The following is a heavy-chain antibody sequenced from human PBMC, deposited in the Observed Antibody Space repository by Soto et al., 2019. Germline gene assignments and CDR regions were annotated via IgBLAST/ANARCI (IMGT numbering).Heavy chain of an antibody. Sequence: GGSLRLSCAASGFTFSSYGMHWFRQSPGEGLEWVAVIWYDGSNKYYADSVKGRFTISRDNSKNTLYLQMNSLRDEDTAVYYCAREDSGYDYYYYGMDVWGHGTTVTVSS. V-gene: IGHV3-33*01. CDR1: GFTFSSYG. D-gene: IGHD5-12*01. J-gene: IGHJ6*02. CDR3: AREDSGYDYYYYGMDV. CDR2: IWYDGSNK.